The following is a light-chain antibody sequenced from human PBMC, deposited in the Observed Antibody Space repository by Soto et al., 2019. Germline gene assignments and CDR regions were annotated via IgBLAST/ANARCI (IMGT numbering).Light chain of an antibody. J-gene: IGKJ2*01. CDR3: QQLNSFPYT. Sequence: IQLTQSPSSLSASVGDRVTITCRASRGISDSLAWYQQKPGKAPNLLIYAASTLQSGVPSRFSGSGSGTDINLTITSLQPEDSSTYFCQQLNSFPYTFGQGNRLEI. CDR2: AAS. V-gene: IGKV1-9*01. CDR1: RGISDS.